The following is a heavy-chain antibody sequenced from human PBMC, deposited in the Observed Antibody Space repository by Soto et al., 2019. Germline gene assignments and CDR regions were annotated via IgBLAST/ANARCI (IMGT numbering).Heavy chain of an antibody. J-gene: IGHJ5*02. D-gene: IGHD2-2*01. CDR3: ARVIGEYQLLSRWFAP. CDR1: DGSISSSNW. V-gene: IGHV4-4*02. Sequence: PSETLSLTCAVSDGSISSSNWWSWVRQPPGKGLEWIGEIYHSGSTNYNPPLKSRVTISVDKSKNQFSLKLSSVTAADTAVYYCARVIGEYQLLSRWFAPWGQGTLVTVSS. CDR2: IYHSGST.